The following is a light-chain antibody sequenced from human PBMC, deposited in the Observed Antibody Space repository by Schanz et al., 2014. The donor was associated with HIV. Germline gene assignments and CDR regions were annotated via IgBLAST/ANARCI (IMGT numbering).Light chain of an antibody. CDR2: GTS. CDR3: QQYDTAAFT. Sequence: EIVLTQSPATLSLSPGEKVTLSCRASQSVSSQLAWYQQRPGQAPRLLIYGTSTRATDIPDRFSGSGSGTDFTLTISRLEPGDSAVYFCQQYDTAAFTFGPGTKVQIK. CDR1: QSVSSQ. V-gene: IGKV3-20*01. J-gene: IGKJ3*01.